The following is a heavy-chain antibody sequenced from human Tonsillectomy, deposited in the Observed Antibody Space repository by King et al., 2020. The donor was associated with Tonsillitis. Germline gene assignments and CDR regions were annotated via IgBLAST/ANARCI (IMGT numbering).Heavy chain of an antibody. CDR1: DGSISNDAYY. V-gene: IGHV4-30-4*01. J-gene: IGHJ4*02. D-gene: IGHD2-15*01. Sequence: VQLQESGPGLVKPSQTLSLNCTVSDGSISNDAYYWSWIRQPPGKGLEWIGYISYSGNTYYIPSLKSRVTISLHTSKNQFSLKLSSVTAADTAVYFCAREDCSGVSCFLDYWGLGTLVTVSS. CDR3: AREDCSGVSCFLDY. CDR2: ISYSGNT.